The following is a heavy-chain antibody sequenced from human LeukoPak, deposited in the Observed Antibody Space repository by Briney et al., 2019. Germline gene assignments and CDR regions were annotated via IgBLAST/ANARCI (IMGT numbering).Heavy chain of an antibody. J-gene: IGHJ3*02. V-gene: IGHV1-69*05. CDR2: IIPIFGTA. D-gene: IGHD4-23*01. Sequence: GASVKVSCKASGGTFSSYAISWVRQAPGQGLEWMGGIIPIFGTANYAQKFQGRVTITTDESTSTAYMELSSLRSEDTAVYYCATQRTYYGGNSDDAFDIWGQGTMVTVSS. CDR1: GGTFSSYA. CDR3: ATQRTYYGGNSDDAFDI.